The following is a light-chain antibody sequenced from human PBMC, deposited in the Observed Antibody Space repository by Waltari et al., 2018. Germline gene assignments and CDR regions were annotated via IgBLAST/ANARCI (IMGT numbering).Light chain of an antibody. V-gene: IGKV3-15*01. CDR3: QQYNSWPLT. J-gene: IGKJ4*01. CDR2: GAS. CDR1: QSVSNH. Sequence: EIVMTQSPATLSVYPGERATLSCRAGQSVSNHFAWFQHKPGQAPRLLIYGASTRAACIPARFSGSGSGADFTLTISSLQSEDFALYYCQQYNSWPLTFGGGTKVEIK.